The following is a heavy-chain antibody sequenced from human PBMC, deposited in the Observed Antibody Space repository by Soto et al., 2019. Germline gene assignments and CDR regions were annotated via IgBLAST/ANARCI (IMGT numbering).Heavy chain of an antibody. D-gene: IGHD3-16*01. CDR1: GYSFTRYG. CDR2: ISGYNANT. Sequence: QVQLVQSGAEVKKPGASVKVSCKASGYSFTRYGISWVRQAPGQGLEWMGWISGYNANTNYPENLQGRVTMTTDTSTSTAYMEVWNLISDDTAVYYCARLGDGPYYYYGLDVWGQGTTVTVSS. V-gene: IGHV1-18*01. J-gene: IGHJ6*02. CDR3: ARLGDGPYYYYGLDV.